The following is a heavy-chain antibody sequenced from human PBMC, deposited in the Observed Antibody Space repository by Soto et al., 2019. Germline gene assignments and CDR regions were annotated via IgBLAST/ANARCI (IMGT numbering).Heavy chain of an antibody. D-gene: IGHD2-2*02. J-gene: IGHJ4*02. CDR1: GFTFSSYA. V-gene: IGHV3-23*01. CDR2: IDSGGDTS. CDR3: GKADCDSLRGYTVDN. Sequence: SLRLSCAASGFTFSSYARSWVRQAPGKGLEWVSNIDSGGDTSYHADSVRGRFTISRDNSKDTLFLQMDSLRAEDTAVYYCGKADCDSLRGYTVDNWGQGTLVTVSP.